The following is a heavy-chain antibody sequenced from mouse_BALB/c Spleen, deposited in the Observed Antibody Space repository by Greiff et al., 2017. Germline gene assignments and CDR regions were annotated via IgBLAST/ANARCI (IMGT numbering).Heavy chain of an antibody. D-gene: IGHD1-1*01. CDR3: ARDIYYYGSSYAMDY. CDR1: GFTFSSFG. V-gene: IGHV5-9-4*01. Sequence: EVKVVESGGGLVQPGGSRKLSCAASGFTFSSFGMHWVRQAPEKGLEWVAEISSGGSYTYYPDTVTGRFTISRDNAKNTLYLEMSSLRSEDTAMYYCARDIYYYGSSYAMDYWGQGTSVTVSS. CDR2: ISSGGSYT. J-gene: IGHJ4*01.